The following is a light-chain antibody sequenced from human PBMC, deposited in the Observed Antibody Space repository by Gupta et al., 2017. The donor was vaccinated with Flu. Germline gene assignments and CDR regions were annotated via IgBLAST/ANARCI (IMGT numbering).Light chain of an antibody. CDR2: QDD. CDR3: QSYDDSSVV. V-gene: IGLV6-57*01. CDR1: SRGVAGNY. Sequence: SSRGVAGNYVQWYQQRPGRSPIMLIYQDDQRPSGVPDRFSASIDRSSNSASLTISGLKTEDEADYYCQSYDDSSVVFGGGTTVTVL. J-gene: IGLJ2*01.